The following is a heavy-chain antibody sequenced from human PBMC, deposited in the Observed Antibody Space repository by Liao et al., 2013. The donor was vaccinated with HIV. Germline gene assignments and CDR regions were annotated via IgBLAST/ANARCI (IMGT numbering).Heavy chain of an antibody. CDR1: GVSISSSYYY. CDR2: IYYSGST. CDR3: ARGEKWGLDY. Sequence: QLQESGPGLEKPSETLSLTCTVSGVSISSSYYYWGWIRQPPGKGLEWIASIYYSGSTHYNPSLNSRVTISVDTSKNRISLKVKSVTAADTAVYYCARGEKWGLDYWGQGARSPSPQ. J-gene: IGHJ4*02. D-gene: IGHD2-21*01. V-gene: IGHV4-39*07.